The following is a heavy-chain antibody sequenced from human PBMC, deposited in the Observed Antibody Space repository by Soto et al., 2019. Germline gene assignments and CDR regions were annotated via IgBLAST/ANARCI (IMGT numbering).Heavy chain of an antibody. CDR3: ARGGGTILAPLP. J-gene: IGHJ5*02. CDR2: INPNSGAT. V-gene: IGHV1-2*02. Sequence: ASVNVSCQASGYTFTGYVIHWVRQAPGQGLECMGWINPNSGATKYAQKFQGRVTLSRDTSISTAYMELSGLRSDDTAVYYCARGGGTILAPLPWGQGTLVTVSS. D-gene: IGHD3-3*01. CDR1: GYTFTGYV.